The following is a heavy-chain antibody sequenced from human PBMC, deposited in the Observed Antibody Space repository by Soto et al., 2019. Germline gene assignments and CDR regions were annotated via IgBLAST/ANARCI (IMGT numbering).Heavy chain of an antibody. CDR2: INPSGGST. V-gene: IGHV1-46*01. D-gene: IGHD5-18*01. CDR3: ARSRIQLWLSYGMDV. J-gene: IGHJ6*02. CDR1: GYTFTTYY. Sequence: ASVKVSCKASGYTFTTYYIHWVRQAPGQGLEWMGMINPSGGSTSYTQKFQGRVTMTRDTSTSTVYMELSSLRSEDTAVYYCARSRIQLWLSYGMDVWGQGTTVTSP.